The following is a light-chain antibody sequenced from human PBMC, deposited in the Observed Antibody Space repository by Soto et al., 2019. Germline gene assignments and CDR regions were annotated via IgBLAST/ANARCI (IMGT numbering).Light chain of an antibody. CDR2: DAS. V-gene: IGKV1-39*01. CDR1: QSISSY. Sequence: DIQMTQSPSSLSASVGDRVTITCRASQSISSYLNWYHQKTGKAPKLLIYDASILQSGVPSRFSGSGSGTDFTLTISSLQPEDFATYYCQQSYSTPRTFGQGTKLEIK. CDR3: QQSYSTPRT. J-gene: IGKJ2*01.